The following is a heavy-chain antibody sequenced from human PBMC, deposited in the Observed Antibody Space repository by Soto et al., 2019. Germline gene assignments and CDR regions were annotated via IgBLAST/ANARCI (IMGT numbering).Heavy chain of an antibody. CDR2: IVVGSGNT. V-gene: IGHV1-58*01. Sequence: SVKVSCKASGFTFTSSAVQWVRQARGQRLEWIGWIVVGSGNTNYAQKFQERVTITRDMSTSTAYMELRSLRSEDTAVYYCAAGDNDFWSAAGHWGQGTLVTVSS. J-gene: IGHJ4*02. CDR1: GFTFTSSA. D-gene: IGHD3-3*01. CDR3: AAGDNDFWSAAGH.